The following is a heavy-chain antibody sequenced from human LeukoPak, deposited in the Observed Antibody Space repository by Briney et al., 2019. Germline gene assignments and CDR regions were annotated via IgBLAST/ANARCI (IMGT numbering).Heavy chain of an antibody. J-gene: IGHJ4*02. CDR1: GYTFTSYD. V-gene: IGHV1-8*01. Sequence: ASVKVSCKASGYTFTSYDIHWVRQATGQGLEWMGRMNPNRGDTDYAQKFQGGVTMTRDTSISTAYMELSSLRSEDTAVYYCARSLKRRIGGWGQGTLVTVSS. CDR2: MNPNRGDT. CDR3: ARSLKRRIGG. D-gene: IGHD1-1*01.